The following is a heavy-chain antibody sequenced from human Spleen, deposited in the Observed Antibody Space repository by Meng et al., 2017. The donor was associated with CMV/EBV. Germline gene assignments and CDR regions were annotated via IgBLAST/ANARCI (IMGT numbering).Heavy chain of an antibody. Sequence: GESLKISCAASGFTFSSYAMSWVRQAPGKGLEWVSVIYSGGSSTYYADSVKGRFTISRDNSKNTLYLQMNSLRAEDTAVYYWAAGLSGGWGYWGQGTLVTVSS. V-gene: IGHV3-23*03. CDR1: GFTFSSYA. CDR3: AAGLSGGWGY. D-gene: IGHD2-15*01. CDR2: IYSGGSST. J-gene: IGHJ4*02.